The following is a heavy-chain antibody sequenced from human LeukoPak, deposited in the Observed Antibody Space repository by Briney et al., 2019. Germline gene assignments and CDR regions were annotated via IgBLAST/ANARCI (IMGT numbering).Heavy chain of an antibody. Sequence: KPSETLSLTCAVYGGSFSGYYWSWIRQPPGKGLEWIGEINHSGSTNYNPSLKSRVTISVDTSKNQFSLKLGSVTAADTAVYYCARHRDQTYYDILTGYSHFDYWGQGTLVTVSS. CDR3: ARHRDQTYYDILTGYSHFDY. J-gene: IGHJ4*02. CDR2: INHSGST. V-gene: IGHV4-34*01. CDR1: GGSFSGYY. D-gene: IGHD3-9*01.